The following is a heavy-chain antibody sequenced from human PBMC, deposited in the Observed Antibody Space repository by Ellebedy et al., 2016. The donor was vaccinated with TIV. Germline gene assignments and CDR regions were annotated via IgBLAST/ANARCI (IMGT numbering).Heavy chain of an antibody. CDR3: ASADTPDAFDI. Sequence: MPSETLSLTCTVSGGSISYSYWSWIRQPPGKGLEWIGYIYYSGSTNYNPSLMSRVTISVDPSNNQFSLHLSSVTAADTAVYYCASADTPDAFDIWGQGTMVTVSS. J-gene: IGHJ3*02. CDR1: GGSISYSY. V-gene: IGHV4-59*01. D-gene: IGHD2-15*01. CDR2: IYYSGST.